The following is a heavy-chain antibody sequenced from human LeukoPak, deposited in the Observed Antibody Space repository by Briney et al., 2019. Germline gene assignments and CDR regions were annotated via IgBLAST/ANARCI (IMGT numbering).Heavy chain of an antibody. CDR1: GGTFSSYA. J-gene: IGHJ4*02. CDR2: IIPIFGTA. CDR3: ARDSTAVAGFDY. D-gene: IGHD6-19*01. Sequence: SVKVSCKASGGTFSSYAISWVRQAPGQGLEWMGGIIPIFGTANYAQKFRGRVTITADKSTSTAYMELSSLRSEDTAVYYCARDSTAVAGFDYWGQGTLVTVSS. V-gene: IGHV1-69*06.